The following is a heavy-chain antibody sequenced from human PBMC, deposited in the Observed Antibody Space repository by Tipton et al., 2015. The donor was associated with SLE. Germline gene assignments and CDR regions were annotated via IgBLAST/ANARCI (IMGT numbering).Heavy chain of an antibody. CDR3: ARGQASDFWSGFGAFGI. CDR1: GGSVNIYY. Sequence: TLSLTCSVSGGSVNIYYWSWIRQSPGRGLEWIAYISPGGSTYYNPSLKSRVTISGDTSKNQFSLKLSSVTAADTAVYYCARGQASDFWSGFGAFGIWGQGTMVTVSS. J-gene: IGHJ3*02. V-gene: IGHV4-4*09. CDR2: ISPGGST. D-gene: IGHD3-3*01.